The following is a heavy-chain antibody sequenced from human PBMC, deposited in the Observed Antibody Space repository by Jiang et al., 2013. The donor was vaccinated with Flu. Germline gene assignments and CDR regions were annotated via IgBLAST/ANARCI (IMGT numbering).Heavy chain of an antibody. CDR2: VKHGGGA. V-gene: IGHV4-34*01. J-gene: IGHJ6*02. CDR3: ARARFNNWSFDYYGLDV. Sequence: LLKPSETLSLTCTFSGESFFDSYWTWIRQPPREGGVEWIGEVKHGGGANSVPSLKSRVTISLDTSKNELSLELSSVTAADTAVYYCARARFNNWSFDYYGLDVWGQGTTVTVSS. D-gene: IGHD1-20*01. CDR1: GESFFDSY.